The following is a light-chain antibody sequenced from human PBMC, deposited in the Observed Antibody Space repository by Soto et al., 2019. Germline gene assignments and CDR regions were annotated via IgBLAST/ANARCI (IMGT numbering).Light chain of an antibody. Sequence: EIVMTQSPASRSVSPVGIVTLCCRASQSVSRTYLAWYQQKPVQAPRLLIYATSSRATGIPDRFSGSGSGTDFTLTISRLEPEDFAVYYCQQYGRSGTFGQGTKVDIK. V-gene: IGKV3-20*01. CDR3: QQYGRSGT. CDR2: ATS. J-gene: IGKJ1*01. CDR1: QSVSRTY.